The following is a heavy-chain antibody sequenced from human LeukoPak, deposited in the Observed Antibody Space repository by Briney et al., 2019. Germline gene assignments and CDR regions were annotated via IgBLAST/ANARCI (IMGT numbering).Heavy chain of an antibody. CDR1: GGSFSGYY. CDR3: ASLYNWNYADY. D-gene: IGHD1-20*01. Sequence: SETLSLTCAVYGGSFSGYYWSWIRQPPGKGLEWIGEINHSGSTNYNPSLKSRVTISVDTSKSQFSLKLSSVTAADTAVYYCASLYNWNYADYWGQGTLVTVSS. CDR2: INHSGST. V-gene: IGHV4-34*01. J-gene: IGHJ4*02.